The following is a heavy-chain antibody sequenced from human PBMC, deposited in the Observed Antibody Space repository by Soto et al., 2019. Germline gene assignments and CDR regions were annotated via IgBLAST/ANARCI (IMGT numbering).Heavy chain of an antibody. V-gene: IGHV3-48*03. CDR2: ISTTSTT. CDR3: ARGYSVGYGFDY. D-gene: IGHD5-18*01. J-gene: IGHJ4*02. CDR1: GFSFSNYE. Sequence: QPGGSLRLSCAASGFSFSNYEMNWVRQAPGKGLEWVSFISTTSTTYYADSVKGRFTFSRDNAKNSLFLQMNSLRAEDTAVYYCARGYSVGYGFDYWGQGTPVTVSS.